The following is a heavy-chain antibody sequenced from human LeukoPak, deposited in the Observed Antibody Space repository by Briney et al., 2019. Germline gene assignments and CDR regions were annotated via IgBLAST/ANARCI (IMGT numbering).Heavy chain of an antibody. V-gene: IGHV3-30*04. CDR1: GFTFSDYA. J-gene: IGHJ6*02. D-gene: IGHD3-22*01. CDR2: ISYDGSNK. CDR3: AKEGYDSSGYWAYYYYYGMDV. Sequence: PGGSLRLSCAASGFTFSDYAMHWVRQAPGKGLDWVALISYDGSNKYYAGSVKGRFTISRDNSKNTLYLQMNSLRAEDTAVYYCAKEGYDSSGYWAYYYYYGMDVWGQGTTVTVSS.